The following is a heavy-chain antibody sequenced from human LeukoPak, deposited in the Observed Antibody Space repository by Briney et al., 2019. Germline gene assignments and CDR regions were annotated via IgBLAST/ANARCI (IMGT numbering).Heavy chain of an antibody. J-gene: IGHJ4*02. CDR2: FYHSGST. V-gene: IGHV4-38-2*02. CDR1: DYSISSGYY. CDR3: ASLLSTIAARHY. D-gene: IGHD6-6*01. Sequence: SETLSLTCTVSDYSISSGYYWGWIRQPPGKGLEWIGSFYHSGSTYYNPSLKSRATISVDTSKNQFSLKLSSVTAADTAVYYCASLLSTIAARHYWGQGTLVTVSS.